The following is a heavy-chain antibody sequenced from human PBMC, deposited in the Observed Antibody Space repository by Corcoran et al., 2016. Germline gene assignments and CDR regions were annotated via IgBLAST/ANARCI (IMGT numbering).Heavy chain of an antibody. D-gene: IGHD3-16*01. J-gene: IGHJ4*02. CDR3: AGASPEYGGRQHPWDY. Sequence: QVQLVQSGAEVKEPGASVKVSCKASGYTFSGYYMHWVRQAPGQGVEWMGWINPNSGGTKYAQKLQGRSTMTRDTSISTAYMEMSRLSYDDTAVDYYAGASPEYGGRQHPWDYWGQGTLVTVSS. CDR2: INPNSGGT. V-gene: IGHV1-2*02. CDR1: GYTFSGYY.